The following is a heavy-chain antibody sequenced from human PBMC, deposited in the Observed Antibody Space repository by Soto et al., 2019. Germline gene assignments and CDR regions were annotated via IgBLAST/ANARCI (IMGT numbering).Heavy chain of an antibody. CDR3: ARLEPSQYRLDV. Sequence: GEFLKISCKRSGYHFINYWIGWVRQPPGKGLEWMVILQPGDTDTKYNPSFRGQITISVDKSISTAFLQWTSLRASDTAMYGCARLEPSQYRLDVWGQGTLVTVSS. CDR2: LQPGDTDT. V-gene: IGHV5-51*01. J-gene: IGHJ4*02. D-gene: IGHD2-2*02. CDR1: GYHFINYW.